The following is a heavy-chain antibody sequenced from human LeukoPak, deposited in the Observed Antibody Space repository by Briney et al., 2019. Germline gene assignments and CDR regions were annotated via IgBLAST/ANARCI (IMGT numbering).Heavy chain of an antibody. J-gene: IGHJ4*02. V-gene: IGHV1-18*01. CDR1: GYTFTSYG. Sequence: ASVKVSCKASGYTFTSYGISWVRQAPGQGLEWMGWISAYNGNTNYAQKLQGRVTMTTDTSTSTAYMELRSLRSDDTAVYYCARDLSGYCSSTSCYGVYFDYWGQGTLVTGSS. CDR3: ARDLSGYCSSTSCYGVYFDY. CDR2: ISAYNGNT. D-gene: IGHD2-2*03.